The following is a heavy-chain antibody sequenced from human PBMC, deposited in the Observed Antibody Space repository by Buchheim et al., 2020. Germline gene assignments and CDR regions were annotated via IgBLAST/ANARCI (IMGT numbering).Heavy chain of an antibody. CDR2: VSHTGST. CDR3: ARTTMIRGISTLFDN. D-gene: IGHD3-10*01. CDR1: GGSISSSN. J-gene: IGHJ4*02. V-gene: IGHV4-59*01. Sequence: QVQLQESGPGLVKPSETLSLTCTVSGGSISSSNWNWLRQPPGMGLEWIGCVSHTGSTTYNPSLKSRVTISIDQFKAQVSLKLTSVTPADTAMYYCARTTMIRGISTLFDNWGQGT.